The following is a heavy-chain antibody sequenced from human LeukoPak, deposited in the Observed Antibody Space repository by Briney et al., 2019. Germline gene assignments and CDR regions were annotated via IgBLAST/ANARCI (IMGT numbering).Heavy chain of an antibody. V-gene: IGHV3-23*01. CDR3: AKEPNGDYVGAFDF. J-gene: IGHJ3*01. CDR1: GFTFSRYA. Sequence: PGGSLRLSCAASGFTFSRYAMIWVRQAPGKGLEWVSAITGSGGGTSYADSVKGRFTVSRDNFKNTLYLQMNSLRAGDTAVYYCAKEPNGDYVGAFDFWGQGTLVTVSS. D-gene: IGHD4-17*01. CDR2: ITGSGGGT.